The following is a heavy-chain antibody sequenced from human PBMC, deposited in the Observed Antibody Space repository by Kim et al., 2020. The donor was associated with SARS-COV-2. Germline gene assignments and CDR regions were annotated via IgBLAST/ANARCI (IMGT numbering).Heavy chain of an antibody. CDR1: GYTFTSYG. CDR3: ARVHRADDILTGYHLPDY. CDR2: ISAYNGNT. J-gene: IGHJ4*02. V-gene: IGHV1-18*04. Sequence: ASVKVSCKASGYTFTSYGISWVRQAPGQGLEWMGWISAYNGNTNYAQKLQGRVTMTTDTSTSTAYMELRSLRSDDTAVYYCARVHRADDILTGYHLPDYWGQGTLVTVSS. D-gene: IGHD3-9*01.